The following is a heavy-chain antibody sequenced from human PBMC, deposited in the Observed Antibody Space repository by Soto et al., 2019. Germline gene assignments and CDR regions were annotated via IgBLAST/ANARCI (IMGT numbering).Heavy chain of an antibody. Sequence: QVQVVQSGAEVKKPGASVKVSCKTSGYTFTTYSIHWVRQAPGQGLEWMGWISAYNGNTNYAQKLQGRVTMTTDTPTSTAYMDLRRLSSEDTAIYYCARDGDCGGDCYDIENGFDIWGQGTMVTVSS. V-gene: IGHV1-18*01. J-gene: IGHJ3*02. CDR2: ISAYNGNT. D-gene: IGHD2-21*02. CDR1: GYTFTTYS. CDR3: ARDGDCGGDCYDIENGFDI.